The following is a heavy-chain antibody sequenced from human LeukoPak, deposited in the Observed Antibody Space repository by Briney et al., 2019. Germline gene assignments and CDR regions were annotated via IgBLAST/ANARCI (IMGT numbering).Heavy chain of an antibody. CDR2: INPHGSER. V-gene: IGHV3-7*01. Sequence: GWSLRLSCAASGFSFREYWMTWGRQAPGKRPEWVANINPHGSERYYVDSVRGRLTISRDNDRNSVYLEMNSLRADDTAVYFCVQGGHFDFWGPGVPVTVSS. CDR1: GFSFREYW. J-gene: IGHJ4*02. CDR3: VQGGHFDF. D-gene: IGHD3-16*01.